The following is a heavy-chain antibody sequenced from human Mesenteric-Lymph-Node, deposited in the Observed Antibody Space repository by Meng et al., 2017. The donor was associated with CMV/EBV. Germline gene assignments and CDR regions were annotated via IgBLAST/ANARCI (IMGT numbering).Heavy chain of an antibody. V-gene: IGHV3-30*02. CDR1: GFTYSKYG. Sequence: GGSLRLSCPGSGFTYSKYGMHWVRQAPGKGLEWVASIRYDGSNKNYADSVKGRFTISRDTSKNTLYLQLNSLRAEDTAVYYCAKDHGAALNFPRYGMDVWGQGTTVTVSS. J-gene: IGHJ6*02. CDR3: AKDHGAALNFPRYGMDV. D-gene: IGHD6-6*01. CDR2: IRYDGSNK.